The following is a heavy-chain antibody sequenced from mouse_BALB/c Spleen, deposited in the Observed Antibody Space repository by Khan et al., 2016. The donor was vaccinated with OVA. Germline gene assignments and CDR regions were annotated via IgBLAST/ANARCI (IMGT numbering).Heavy chain of an antibody. CDR1: GDSITSGY. V-gene: IGHV3-8*02. CDR2: IIYTGYT. CDR3: ARSTYRYAFVY. Sequence: EVQLQESGPSLVKPSQTLSLTCSVTGDSITSGYWNWIRKFPENKLEYMGYIIYTGYTYYNPSLQSRISITRHTSKNQYYLQLISVTDEDTATYYCARSTYRYAFVYWGQGTLVTVSA. D-gene: IGHD2-12*01. J-gene: IGHJ3*01.